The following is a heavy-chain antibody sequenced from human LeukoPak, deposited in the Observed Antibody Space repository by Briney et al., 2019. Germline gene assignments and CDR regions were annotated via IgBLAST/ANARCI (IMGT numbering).Heavy chain of an antibody. Sequence: ESLKISCTGSGFSFSTYWISWVRQMPGKGLEWMGTMDPSDSYTNYSPSFQGHVTISADKSISTAYLQWSSLKASDIAMYYCARHILGGPAFDMWGQGTMVTVSS. CDR3: ARHILGGPAFDM. CDR2: MDPSDSYT. D-gene: IGHD1-26*01. J-gene: IGHJ3*02. CDR1: GFSFSTYW. V-gene: IGHV5-10-1*01.